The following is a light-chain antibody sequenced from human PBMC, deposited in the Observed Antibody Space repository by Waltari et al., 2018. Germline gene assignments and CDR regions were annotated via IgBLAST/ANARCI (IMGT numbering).Light chain of an antibody. V-gene: IGLV2-14*01. J-gene: IGLJ2*01. Sequence: QSALTQPASVSGSPGQSITISCTATSSDLGAYNSVSWHQQHPGKAPTLILYEVTIRPPGVSTRLSGSQSGNTASLTISGRQAEDEADYYCSSFTTSSILFGGGTKLAVL. CDR3: SSFTTSSIL. CDR1: SSDLGAYNS. CDR2: EVT.